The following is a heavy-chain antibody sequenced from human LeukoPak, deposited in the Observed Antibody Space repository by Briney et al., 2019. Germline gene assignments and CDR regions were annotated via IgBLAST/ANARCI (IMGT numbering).Heavy chain of an antibody. CDR1: GFTFSDYY. D-gene: IGHD5-18*01. CDR3: AREEGYSYGSSFDY. CDR2: IGPTGSTI. Sequence: GGSLRLSCTASGFTFSDYYMHWIRQAPGKGLERISYIGPTGSTISYADSVKGRFTVSRDNAKNSLFLQVDSLRAEDTAVYYCAREEGYSYGSSFDYWGQGTLVTVSS. V-gene: IGHV3-11*01. J-gene: IGHJ4*02.